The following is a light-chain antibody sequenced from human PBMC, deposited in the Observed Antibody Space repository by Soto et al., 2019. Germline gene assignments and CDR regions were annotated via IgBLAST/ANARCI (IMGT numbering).Light chain of an antibody. Sequence: EIVLTQSPGTLSLSPGERATLSCRASQSVSSNYLVWYQQKPGQAPRLLVFDASNRATGIPDRFSGSGSGTDCTLTISRLDPEDFAVYYYQQYGSSPLTFGGGTKVEIK. V-gene: IGKV3-20*01. J-gene: IGKJ4*01. CDR2: DAS. CDR3: QQYGSSPLT. CDR1: QSVSSNY.